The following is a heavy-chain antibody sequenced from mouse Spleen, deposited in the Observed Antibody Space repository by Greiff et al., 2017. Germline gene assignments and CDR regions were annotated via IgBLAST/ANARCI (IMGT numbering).Heavy chain of an antibody. Sequence: VQLQQPGAELVRPGTSVKLSCKASGYTFTSYWMHWVKQRLGQGLEWIGVIDPSDSYTNYNQKFKGKATLTVDTSSSTAHMELLSLTSEDSAVYYCGRDDYYGSSYWYFDVWGAGTTVTVSS. CDR3: GRDDYYGSSYWYFDV. J-gene: IGHJ1*01. D-gene: IGHD1-1*01. V-gene: IGHV1-59*01. CDR1: GYTFTSYW. CDR2: IDPSDSYT.